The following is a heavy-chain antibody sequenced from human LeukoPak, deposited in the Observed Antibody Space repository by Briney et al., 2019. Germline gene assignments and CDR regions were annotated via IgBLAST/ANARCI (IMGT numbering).Heavy chain of an antibody. Sequence: ASVKVSCKASGYTFTDYGMHWVRQAPGQRLRWLEWINAGNGNAKYSQKFQGRVTITRDTSASTAYMELSSLRSEDTAVYYCARVPLHDRNDYYYPHWGQGTVVTVSS. CDR1: GYTFTDYG. D-gene: IGHD3-22*01. CDR2: INAGNGNA. V-gene: IGHV1-3*01. J-gene: IGHJ1*01. CDR3: ARVPLHDRNDYYYPH.